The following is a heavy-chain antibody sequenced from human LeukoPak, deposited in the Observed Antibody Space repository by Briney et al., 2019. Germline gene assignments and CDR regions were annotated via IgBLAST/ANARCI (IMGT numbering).Heavy chain of an antibody. CDR2: ISGNGGST. CDR3: ARGPVVPSATYFFDY. V-gene: IGHV3-23*01. CDR1: GFTFSTYA. Sequence: PGGSLRLSCAASGFTFSTYAMTWVRQAPGEGLEWGSAISGNGGSTYSADSVKGRFTISRDNSKNTLYLQMNSLTAEDTAVYYCARGPVVPSATYFFDYWGQGTLVVVSS. D-gene: IGHD2-2*01. J-gene: IGHJ4*02.